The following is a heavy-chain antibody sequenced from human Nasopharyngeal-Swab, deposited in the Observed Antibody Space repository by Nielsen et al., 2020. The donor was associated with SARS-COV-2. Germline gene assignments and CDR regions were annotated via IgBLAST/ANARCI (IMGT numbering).Heavy chain of an antibody. CDR2: ISGSGGST. CDR3: ARVDVHDAFDI. V-gene: IGHV3-23*01. D-gene: IGHD3-16*01. Sequence: GGSLRLSFAASVFTFTSYAMSWVRQAPGKGLEWVSAISGSGGSTYYADSVKGRFTISRDNSKNTLYLQMNSLRAEDTAVYYCARVDVHDAFDIWGQGTMVTVSS. J-gene: IGHJ3*02. CDR1: VFTFTSYA.